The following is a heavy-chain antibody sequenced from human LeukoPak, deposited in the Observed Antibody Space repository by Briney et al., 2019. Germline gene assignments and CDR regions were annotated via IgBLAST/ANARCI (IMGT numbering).Heavy chain of an antibody. CDR1: GFTFSSYG. CDR2: ISGSGGST. CDR3: ARGPDYYYYYMDV. Sequence: GGCLRLSCAASGFTFSSYGMSWVRQAPGKGLEWVSAISGSGGSTYYAESVKGRFTISRDNSKNTLYLQMNSLRAEDTAVYYCARGPDYYYYYMDVWGKGTTVTISS. J-gene: IGHJ6*03. V-gene: IGHV3-23*01.